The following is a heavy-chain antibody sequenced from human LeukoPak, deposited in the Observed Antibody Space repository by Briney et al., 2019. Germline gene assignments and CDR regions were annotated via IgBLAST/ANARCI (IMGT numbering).Heavy chain of an antibody. J-gene: IGHJ4*02. D-gene: IGHD3-16*02. Sequence: PSETLSFTCIVSGGSISSGDYYWSWIRQPPGKGLEWIGYIYYTGSTSYNPSLKNRVTILVDTSKNQFSLKLSSVTAADTAVYYCARGPNYVWGSYQYFDYWGQGTLVTVSS. CDR3: ARGPNYVWGSYQYFDY. CDR1: GGSISSGDYY. V-gene: IGHV4-30-4*01. CDR2: IYYTGST.